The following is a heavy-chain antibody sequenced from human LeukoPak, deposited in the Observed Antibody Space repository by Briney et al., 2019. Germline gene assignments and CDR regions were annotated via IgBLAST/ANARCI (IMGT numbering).Heavy chain of an antibody. CDR3: AKEGHPVTGFFEN. CDR2: MSGSGGTT. V-gene: IGHV3-23*01. CDR1: GFRLSSYA. D-gene: IGHD3-9*01. Sequence: GESLRLSCAASGFRLSSYAMSWVRQAPGKGLEWVSVMSGSGGTTYYADSVKGRFTISRDNSKNTLYLQMNSLRAEDTAVYYLAKEGHPVTGFFENWGQGTLVPVSP. J-gene: IGHJ4*02.